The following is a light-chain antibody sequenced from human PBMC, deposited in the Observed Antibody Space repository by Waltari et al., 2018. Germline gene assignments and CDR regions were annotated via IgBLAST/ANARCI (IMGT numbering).Light chain of an antibody. Sequence: QSVLTQPPSASGSPGQRVTISCSGRSSNIGSNYVYWYQQLPGTAPQLLIYRNNQRPSGGPDRFSGSKSGTSASLAISGLRSEDEADYYCAAWDDSLSGVVFGGGTKLTVL. V-gene: IGLV1-47*01. CDR2: RNN. CDR3: AAWDDSLSGVV. J-gene: IGLJ2*01. CDR1: SSNIGSNY.